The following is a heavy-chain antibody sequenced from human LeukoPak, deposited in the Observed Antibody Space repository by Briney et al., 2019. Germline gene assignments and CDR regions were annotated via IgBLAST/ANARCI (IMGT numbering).Heavy chain of an antibody. CDR3: ASPPGDTAMAY. V-gene: IGHV3-74*01. J-gene: IGHJ4*02. Sequence: GGSLRLSCAASGFTFRSYWMHWVRQAPGKGLVWVSRIDSDGSSTSYADSVRGQFTISRDNAKNTLYLQMNSLRADDTAVYYCASPPGDTAMAYWGQGTLVTVSS. CDR2: IDSDGSST. D-gene: IGHD5-18*01. CDR1: GFTFRSYW.